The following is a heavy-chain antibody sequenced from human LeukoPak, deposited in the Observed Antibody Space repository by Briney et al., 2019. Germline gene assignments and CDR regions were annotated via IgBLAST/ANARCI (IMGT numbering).Heavy chain of an antibody. CDR3: AKSGSGWRGSTYYFDY. D-gene: IGHD6-25*01. Sequence: GGSLRLSCAASGFIFSTFAMGWVRQAPGKRLEWVSTISGSGATTYYAASVKGRFTISRDKSKNTLYLQMNSLRAEDTAIYFCAKSGSGWRGSTYYFDYWGQGTLVTVSS. V-gene: IGHV3-23*01. CDR1: GFIFSTFA. CDR2: ISGSGATT. J-gene: IGHJ4*02.